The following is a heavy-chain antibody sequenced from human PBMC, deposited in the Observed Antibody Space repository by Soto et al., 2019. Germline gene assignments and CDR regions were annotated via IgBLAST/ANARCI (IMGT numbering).Heavy chain of an antibody. D-gene: IGHD2-21*02. CDR1: GFTFSSYG. CDR2: ISYDGSNK. Sequence: QVQLVESGGGVVQPGRSLRLSCAASGFTFSSYGMHWVRQAPGKGLEWVAVISYDGSNKYYADSVKGRFTISRDNSKNTLYLQMNSLRAEDTAVYYCAKAVCFSFRCGDCYPYYFDYWGQGTLVTVSS. V-gene: IGHV3-30*18. CDR3: AKAVCFSFRCGDCYPYYFDY. J-gene: IGHJ4*02.